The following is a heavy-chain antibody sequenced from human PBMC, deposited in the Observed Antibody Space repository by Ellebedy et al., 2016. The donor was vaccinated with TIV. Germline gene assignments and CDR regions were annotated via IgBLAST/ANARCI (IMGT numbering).Heavy chain of an antibody. J-gene: IGHJ4*02. CDR2: IYPGDSDT. D-gene: IGHD6-13*01. CDR3: ARPDRAIAAELDY. CDR1: GYNFSDYW. Sequence: GESLKISCKGSGYNFSDYWIGWVRQMPGRGLEWVGIIYPGDSDTRYSPSLQGQVTISADKSTRTAYLQWRSLKASDTAMYYCARPDRAIAAELDYWGQGTLVTVSS. V-gene: IGHV5-51*01.